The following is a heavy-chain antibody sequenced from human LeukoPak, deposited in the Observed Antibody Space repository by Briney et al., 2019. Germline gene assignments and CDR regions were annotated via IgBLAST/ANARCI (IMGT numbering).Heavy chain of an antibody. Sequence: GGSLRLSCAASGFTFSSYSMNWVRQAPGKGLEGVSYISSSSSTIYYADSVKGRLTISRDNAKNSLYLQMNSLRAEDTAVYYCARDRGSGSYGFGLDYWGQGTLVTVSS. CDR1: GFTFSSYS. CDR2: ISSSSSTI. CDR3: ARDRGSGSYGFGLDY. J-gene: IGHJ4*02. D-gene: IGHD1-26*01. V-gene: IGHV3-48*01.